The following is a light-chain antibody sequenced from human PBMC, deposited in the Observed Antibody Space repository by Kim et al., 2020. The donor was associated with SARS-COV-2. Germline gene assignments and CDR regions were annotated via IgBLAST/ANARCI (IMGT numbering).Light chain of an antibody. CDR3: QQYGSSPPRVT. J-gene: IGKJ4*01. V-gene: IGKV3-20*01. CDR2: GAS. Sequence: EIVLTQSPGTLSLSPGERATLSCRASQRVSSSYLAWYQQKPGQAPRLLIYGASSRATGIPDRFSGSGSGTDFTLTISRLEPEDFAVYYCQQYGSSPPRVTFGGGTKVDIK. CDR1: QRVSSSY.